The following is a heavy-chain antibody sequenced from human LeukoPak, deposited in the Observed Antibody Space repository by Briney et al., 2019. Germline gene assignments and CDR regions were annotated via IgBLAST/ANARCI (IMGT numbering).Heavy chain of an antibody. Sequence: PSETLSLTCTVSGGSISSSSYYWGWIRQPPGKGLEWIGSIYYSGSTNYNPSLKSRVTISVDTSKNQFSLKLSSVTAADTAVYYCARSHPLNYYDSSGSGLAMDCPFDPWGQGTLVTVSS. CDR1: GGSISSSSYY. CDR3: ARSHPLNYYDSSGSGLAMDCPFDP. CDR2: IYYSGST. J-gene: IGHJ5*02. V-gene: IGHV4-39*07. D-gene: IGHD3-22*01.